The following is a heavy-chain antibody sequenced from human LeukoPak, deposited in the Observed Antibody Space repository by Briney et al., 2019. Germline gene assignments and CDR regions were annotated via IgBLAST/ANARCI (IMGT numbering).Heavy chain of an antibody. D-gene: IGHD3-3*02. CDR1: GYTFTGYY. CDR3: ARAGSYISPPDGY. V-gene: IGHV1-2*02. J-gene: IGHJ4*02. Sequence: GASVKVSCKASGYTFTGYYMHWVRQAPGQGLEWMGWINPNSGGTNYAQKFQGRVTMTRDTSISTAYMELSRLRSDDTAVYYCARAGSYISPPDGYWGQGTLVTVSS. CDR2: INPNSGGT.